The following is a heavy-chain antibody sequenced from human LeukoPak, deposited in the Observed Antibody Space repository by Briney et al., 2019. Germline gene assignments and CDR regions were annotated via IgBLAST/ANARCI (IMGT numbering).Heavy chain of an antibody. D-gene: IGHD3-16*01. CDR3: ARLRTDYDYVWDDAFDI. CDR2: IYHSGST. Sequence: NTSETLSLTCAVSGGSISSGGYSWSWIRQPPGKGLEWIGYIYHSGSTYYNPSLKSRVTISVDTSKNQFSLKLSSVTAADTAVYYCARLRTDYDYVWDDAFDIWGQGTMVTVSS. J-gene: IGHJ3*02. V-gene: IGHV4-30-2*03. CDR1: GGSISSGGYS.